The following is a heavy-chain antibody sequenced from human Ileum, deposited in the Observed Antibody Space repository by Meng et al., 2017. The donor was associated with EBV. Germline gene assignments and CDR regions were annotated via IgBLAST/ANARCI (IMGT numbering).Heavy chain of an antibody. D-gene: IGHD2-8*01. J-gene: IGHJ5*02. CDR2: IYYNTNT. CDR3: ARKFSVVGSTDGWFDP. CDR1: GESIISNYW. Sequence: QVQLQESCPGLVKPSGTLSLTCAVSGESIISNYWWSWVRQPPGKGLEWIGEIYYNTNTNYNPSLKGRVTMSVDTSQNQFSLTLSSVTAADTAVYFCARKFSVVGSTDGWFDPWGQGTLVTVPS. V-gene: IGHV4-4*02.